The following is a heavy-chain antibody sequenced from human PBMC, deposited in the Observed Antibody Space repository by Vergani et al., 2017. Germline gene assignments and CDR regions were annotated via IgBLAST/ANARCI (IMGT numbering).Heavy chain of an antibody. V-gene: IGHV5-51*01. CDR3: TRHXPCGDGACLHFEH. Sequence: EVMLVQSGAEVKKPGESLKISCKYSESSFISNEIAWVRQMSGKGLQWMGNINPIDSKIAYSPSFQGQAIMSLDKSITTAYLQWRSLKASDTAIYYCTRHXPCGDGACLHFEHWGQGTQVTVSS. CDR2: INPIDSKI. D-gene: IGHD2-21*01. J-gene: IGHJ4*02. CDR1: ESSFISNE.